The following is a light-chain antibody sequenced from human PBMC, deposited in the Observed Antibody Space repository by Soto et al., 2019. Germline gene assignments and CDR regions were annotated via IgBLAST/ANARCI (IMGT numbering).Light chain of an antibody. V-gene: IGLV2-14*01. J-gene: IGLJ2*01. CDR2: DVS. Sequence: QSALTQPASVSRSPGQSITISCTGTSSDVGGYNYVSWYQQHPGKAPKLMIYDVSNWPSGVSNRFSGSKSGNTASLTISGLQAEDEADYYCSSYTSISLVFGGGTKLTVL. CDR1: SSDVGGYNY. CDR3: SSYTSISLV.